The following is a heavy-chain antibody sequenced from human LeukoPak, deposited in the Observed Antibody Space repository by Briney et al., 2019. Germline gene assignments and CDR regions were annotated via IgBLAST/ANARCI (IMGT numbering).Heavy chain of an antibody. J-gene: IGHJ4*02. Sequence: SETLSLTCTVCGGSISSYYWSWIRQPPGKGLEWIGYIYYSGSTNYNPSLKSRVTISVDTSKNQFSLKLSSVTAADTAVYYCARVGSNFWSGYYSYYFDYWGQGTLVTVSS. CDR1: GGSISSYY. D-gene: IGHD3-3*01. CDR3: ARVGSNFWSGYYSYYFDY. CDR2: IYYSGST. V-gene: IGHV4-59*01.